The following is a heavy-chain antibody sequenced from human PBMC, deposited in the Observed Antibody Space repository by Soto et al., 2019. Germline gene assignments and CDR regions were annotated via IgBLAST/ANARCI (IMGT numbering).Heavy chain of an antibody. J-gene: IGHJ3*02. CDR3: AREVREAFDI. D-gene: IGHD1-26*01. V-gene: IGHV3-11*01. Sequence: QVQLVESGGGLVKRGGSLRLSCAASKFTFGDYYMSWIRQAPGKGLEWVSCISSGGSTIYYADSMKGRFTISRDNAKNSLYLQMNNLRAEDTAVYYCAREVREAFDIWGQGTMVTVSS. CDR2: ISSGGSTI. CDR1: KFTFGDYY.